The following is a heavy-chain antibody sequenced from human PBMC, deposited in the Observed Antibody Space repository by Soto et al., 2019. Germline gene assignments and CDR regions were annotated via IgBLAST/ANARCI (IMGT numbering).Heavy chain of an antibody. CDR1: GGSISSSNW. CDR2: IYHSGST. CDR3: ARETYGDYVGYFDP. J-gene: IGHJ5*02. V-gene: IGHV4-4*02. Sequence: PSETLSLTCAVSGGSISSSNWWSWVRQPPGKGLEWIGEIYHSGSTNYNPSLKSRVTISVDKSKNQFSLKLSSVTAAGTAVHYCARETYGDYVGYFDPWGQGIQVTVSS. D-gene: IGHD4-17*01.